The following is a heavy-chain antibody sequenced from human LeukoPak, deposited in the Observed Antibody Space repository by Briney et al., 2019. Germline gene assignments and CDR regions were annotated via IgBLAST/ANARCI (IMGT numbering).Heavy chain of an antibody. V-gene: IGHV3-30*02. D-gene: IGHD2-2*02. CDR2: ISYDEINQ. J-gene: IGHJ6*03. CDR1: GFTFRSFG. CDR3: ARVAAEVVGVPGAIGFGWLRRDYYYMDV. Sequence: GGSLRLSCASSGFTFRSFGMHWVRQAPGKGLEWVAFISYDEINQYYADSVKGRFTISRDNSKNTLYLQMNSLRGEDTAVYYCARVAAEVVGVPGAIGFGWLRRDYYYMDVWGKGTTVTVSS.